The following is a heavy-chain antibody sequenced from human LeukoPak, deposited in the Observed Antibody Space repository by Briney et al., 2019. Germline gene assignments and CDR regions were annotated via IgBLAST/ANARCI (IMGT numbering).Heavy chain of an antibody. J-gene: IGHJ4*02. CDR2: IESDGTKE. D-gene: IGHD6-19*01. Sequence: GGSLRLSCAASGFRFSSYDIHWVRQAPGRGLEWGTFIESDGTKEYYADSVKGRFTISRDNSKNTVYVQMNTLRAEDTAVYYCAKEGSGWYYLDYWGQGTVVTVSS. CDR3: AKEGSGWYYLDY. V-gene: IGHV3-30*02. CDR1: GFRFSSYD.